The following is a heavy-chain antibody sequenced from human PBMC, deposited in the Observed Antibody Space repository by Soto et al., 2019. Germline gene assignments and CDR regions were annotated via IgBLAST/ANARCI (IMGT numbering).Heavy chain of an antibody. CDR1: GYSFTGHY. V-gene: IGHV1-2*02. Sequence: QVQLVQSGAEVKKPGASVKVSCKASGYSFTGHYIHWVRQAPEQGPEWMGEIGPESGATRYAQKFQGRVTMTMDTSLTTVYIELNNLRPDGTAIYYCGRGRSGQIVVFYWGQGIPVTVSA. D-gene: IGHD1-26*01. CDR2: IGPESGAT. CDR3: GRGRSGQIVVFY. J-gene: IGHJ4*02.